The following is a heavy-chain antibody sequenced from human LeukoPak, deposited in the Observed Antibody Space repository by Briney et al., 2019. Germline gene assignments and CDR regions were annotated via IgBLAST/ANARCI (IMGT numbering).Heavy chain of an antibody. V-gene: IGHV4-4*07. Sequence: PSETLSLTCTVSGGSISRYYWSWIRQPAGKGLEWIGRIYSDGTITYNPSLQSRVTMSIDTSKNQFSLKLSFVTAADTAVYYCARDSGTTGEVKFDPWGQGTLVTVSS. CDR1: GGSISRYY. J-gene: IGHJ5*02. CDR2: IYSDGTI. CDR3: ARDSGTTGEVKFDP. D-gene: IGHD4-17*01.